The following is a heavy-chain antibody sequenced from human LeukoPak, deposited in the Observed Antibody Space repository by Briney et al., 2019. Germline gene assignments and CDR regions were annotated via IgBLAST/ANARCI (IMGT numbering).Heavy chain of an antibody. CDR2: ISYDGGSK. V-gene: IGHV3-30*03. CDR3: ADVDTAYNDY. CDR1: GFTFSDYY. D-gene: IGHD5-18*01. Sequence: GGSLRLSCAASGFTFSDYYMSWIRQAPGKGLEWVAVISYDGGSKHYADSVKGRFTTSRDNSKNTLYLQMNSLRAEDTAVYYCADVDTAYNDYWGQGTLVTVSS. J-gene: IGHJ4*02.